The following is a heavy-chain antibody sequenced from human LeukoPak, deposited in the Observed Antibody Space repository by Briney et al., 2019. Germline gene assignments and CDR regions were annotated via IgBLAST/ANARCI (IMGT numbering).Heavy chain of an antibody. D-gene: IGHD3-10*01. CDR3: ARVYHLSTWFGEPV. V-gene: IGHV4-61*02. CDR1: IHSNRSGNYY. Sequence: SQTLSLTCTVSIHSNRSGNYYWSWIRQPTGKELEWIGRIYTSGSTNYNPSLKSRVTISVDTSKNQFSLKLSSVTAADTAVYYCARVYHLSTWFGEPVWGKGTTVTVSS. J-gene: IGHJ6*04. CDR2: IYTSGST.